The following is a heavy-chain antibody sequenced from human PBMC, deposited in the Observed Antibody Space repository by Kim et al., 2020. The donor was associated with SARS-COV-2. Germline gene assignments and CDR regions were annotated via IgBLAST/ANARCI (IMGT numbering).Heavy chain of an antibody. Sequence: RVTISVDTSKNQFSLKLSSVTAADTAVYYCARGAFDWLLGDYYYYGMDVWGQGTTVTVSS. J-gene: IGHJ6*02. D-gene: IGHD3-9*01. CDR3: ARGAFDWLLGDYYYYGMDV. V-gene: IGHV4-31*02.